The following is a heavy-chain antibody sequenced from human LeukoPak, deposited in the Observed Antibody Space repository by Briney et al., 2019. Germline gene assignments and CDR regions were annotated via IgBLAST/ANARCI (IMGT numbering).Heavy chain of an antibody. Sequence: SEPLSLTCTVSGGSISSYYWSWIRQPAGKGLEWIGRIYTSGSTNYNPSLKSRVTMSVDTSKNQFSLKLSSVTAADTAVYYCARDTGGWDVLLWFWELGAHYNWFDPWGQGTLVTVSS. D-gene: IGHD3-10*01. V-gene: IGHV4-4*07. J-gene: IGHJ5*02. CDR2: IYTSGST. CDR3: ARDTGGWDVLLWFWELGAHYNWFDP. CDR1: GGSISSYY.